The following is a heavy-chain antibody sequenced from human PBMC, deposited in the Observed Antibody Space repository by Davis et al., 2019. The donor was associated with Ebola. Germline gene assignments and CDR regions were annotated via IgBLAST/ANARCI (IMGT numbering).Heavy chain of an antibody. CDR3: ARGYSPKCRGGDCVNDF. J-gene: IGHJ4*02. D-gene: IGHD2-21*02. CDR1: GYIFSNYD. Sequence: ASVTVSCKASGYIFSNYDINWVRQASGQRLEWMGWVNPYSGHTGYVEKFKGRVTMTRDPSISTAYMELSSLTIDDTAVYYCARGYSPKCRGGDCVNDFWGQGTLITVSS. CDR2: VNPYSGHT. V-gene: IGHV1-8*01.